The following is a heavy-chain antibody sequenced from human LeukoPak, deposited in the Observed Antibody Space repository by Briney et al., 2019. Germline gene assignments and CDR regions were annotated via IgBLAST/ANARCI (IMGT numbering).Heavy chain of an antibody. J-gene: IGHJ4*02. V-gene: IGHV3-30*02. CDR1: GFTFSSYG. CDR3: VRTGDTERFDY. Sequence: GGSLRVSCAASGFTFSSYGMHWVRQAPGKGLEWVALIRYDGSKKDYADSVRGRFTISRDNSKNTLYLQMNSLRAEDTAMYYCVRTGDTERFDYWGRGTLVTVSS. CDR2: IRYDGSKK. D-gene: IGHD3/OR15-3a*01.